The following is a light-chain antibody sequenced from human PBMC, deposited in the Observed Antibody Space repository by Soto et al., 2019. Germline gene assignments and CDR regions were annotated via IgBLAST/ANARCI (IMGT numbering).Light chain of an antibody. CDR2: ENN. CDR1: SSNIGNNY. Sequence: QSVLTQPPSVSAAPGQKVTISCSGSSSNIGNNYVSWYQQLPGTAPKLLIYENNKRPSGIPDLFSGSKSGTSATLGITGLQTGDEADYYCGTWDSSLSAAVFGGGTQLTVL. CDR3: GTWDSSLSAAV. V-gene: IGLV1-51*02. J-gene: IGLJ7*01.